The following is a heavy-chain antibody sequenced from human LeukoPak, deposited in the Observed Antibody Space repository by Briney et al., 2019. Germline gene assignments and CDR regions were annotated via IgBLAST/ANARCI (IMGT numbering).Heavy chain of an antibody. D-gene: IGHD6-13*01. Sequence: GGSLRLSCAASGFTFSSYGMHWVRQAPGKGLEWVAVISRDGTDKYYTDSVKGRLTISRDNSQSTLYLHMNSLSTEDTALYYCARAIRAPGTPENAFDIWGQGAMVTVSS. J-gene: IGHJ3*02. V-gene: IGHV3-30*19. CDR1: GFTFSSYG. CDR3: ARAIRAPGTPENAFDI. CDR2: ISRDGTDK.